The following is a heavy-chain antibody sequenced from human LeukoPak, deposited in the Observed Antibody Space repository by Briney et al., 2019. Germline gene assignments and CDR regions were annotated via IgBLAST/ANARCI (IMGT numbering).Heavy chain of an antibody. CDR3: ARADSLDCSSTSCPPDWFDP. CDR2: ISAYNGNT. D-gene: IGHD2-2*01. J-gene: IGHJ5*02. Sequence: ASVKVSCKASGYTFTSYGISWVRQAPGQGLEWMGWISAYNGNTNYAQKLQGRVTMTTDTSTSTAYMELRSLRSEDTAVYYCARADSLDCSSTSCPPDWFDPWGQGTLVTVSS. V-gene: IGHV1-18*01. CDR1: GYTFTSYG.